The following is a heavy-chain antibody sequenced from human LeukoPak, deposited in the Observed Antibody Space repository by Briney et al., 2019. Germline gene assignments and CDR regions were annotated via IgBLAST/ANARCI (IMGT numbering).Heavy chain of an antibody. CDR1: GFTFSSYA. Sequence: GGSLRLSCAASGFTFSSYAMSWVRQAPGKGLEWVSAISGSGGSTYYADSVKGRFTISRDNSKNTLYLQINSLRAEDTAVYYCAKVDRLANWFDPWGQGTLVTVSS. CDR3: AKVDRLANWFDP. V-gene: IGHV3-23*01. J-gene: IGHJ5*02. CDR2: ISGSGGST. D-gene: IGHD6-19*01.